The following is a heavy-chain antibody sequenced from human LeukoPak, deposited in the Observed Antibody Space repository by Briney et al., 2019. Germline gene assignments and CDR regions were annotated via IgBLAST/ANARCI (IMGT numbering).Heavy chain of an antibody. D-gene: IGHD3-10*01. CDR3: AWLRYYGSGSSHWYFDL. V-gene: IGHV3-11*06. Sequence: PGGSLRLSCAASGFTFSDYYMTWIRQAPGKGLEWVSYISSSSISTNYADSVKGRFTISRDNAKNSLYLQMNSLRAEDTAIYYCAWLRYYGSGSSHWYFDLWGRGTLVTVSS. J-gene: IGHJ2*01. CDR1: GFTFSDYY. CDR2: ISSSSIST.